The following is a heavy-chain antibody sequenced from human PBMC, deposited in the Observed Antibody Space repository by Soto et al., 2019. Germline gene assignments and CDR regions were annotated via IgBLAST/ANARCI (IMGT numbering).Heavy chain of an antibody. V-gene: IGHV3-21*06. CDR2: ISSTTNYI. CDR1: GFTFTRYI. CDR3: ARESEDLTSNFDY. J-gene: IGHJ4*02. Sequence: WELLRVTCLSSGFTFTRYIMGWVRQAPGKGLEWVSSISSTTNYIYYGDSMKGRFTISRDNAKNSLYLEMNSLRAEDTAVYYCARESEDLTSNFDYWGQGTLVTVSS.